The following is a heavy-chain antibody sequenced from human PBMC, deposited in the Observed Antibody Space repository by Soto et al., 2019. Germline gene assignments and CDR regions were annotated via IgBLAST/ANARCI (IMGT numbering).Heavy chain of an antibody. CDR1: GGSLRSCC. Sequence: PSETLSLTCTVSGGSLRSCCWSWIRQPPGKGLEWIAYIHFGGSTNYNPSLKSRVTISVDTSKNQVSLRLASVAAADTAKYYCARSDYGEFDYWGQGILVTVSS. CDR2: IHFGGST. D-gene: IGHD4-17*01. V-gene: IGHV4-59*01. J-gene: IGHJ4*02. CDR3: ARSDYGEFDY.